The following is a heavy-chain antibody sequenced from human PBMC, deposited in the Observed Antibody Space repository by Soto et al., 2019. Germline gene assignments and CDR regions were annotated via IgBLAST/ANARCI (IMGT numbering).Heavy chain of an antibody. CDR3: ARGCGGDCGNAFDV. Sequence: QVQLVESGGGVVQPGRSLRLSCAASGFTFSAYGIHWVRQAPGKGLEWVATISFDSRDKLYVDSMNGRLTISRENSRNTVYLQMDSLRAEDTAVYHCARGCGGDCGNAFDVWGQGTVVAVSS. V-gene: IGHV3-33*05. CDR2: ISFDSRDK. D-gene: IGHD2-21*02. CDR1: GFTFSAYG. J-gene: IGHJ3*01.